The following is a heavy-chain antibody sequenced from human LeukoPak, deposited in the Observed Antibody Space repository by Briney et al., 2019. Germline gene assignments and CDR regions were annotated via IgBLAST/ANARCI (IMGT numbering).Heavy chain of an antibody. V-gene: IGHV3-7*01. CDR3: ASGAYNWNDGAFDY. D-gene: IGHD1-1*01. CDR1: GFTFSHHW. J-gene: IGHJ4*02. Sequence: GGSLRLSCSGSGFTFSHHWMTWVRQAPGKGLEWVANIKFDGSEKFYGDSVKGRFTISRDNAKNSLYLQMNSLRAEDTAVYYCASGAYNWNDGAFDYWGQGTLVTVSS. CDR2: IKFDGSEK.